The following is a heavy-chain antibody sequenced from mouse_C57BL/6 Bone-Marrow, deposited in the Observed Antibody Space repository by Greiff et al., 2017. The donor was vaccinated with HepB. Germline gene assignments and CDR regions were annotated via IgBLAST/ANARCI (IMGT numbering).Heavy chain of an antibody. CDR2: ISSGGSYT. D-gene: IGHD2-2*01. CDR3: AHNGYWFAY. Sequence: EVKLVESGGDLVKPGGSLKLSCAASGFTFSSYGMSWVRQTPDKRLEWVATISSGGSYTYYPDSVKGRFTISRDNAKNTLYLQMSSLKSEDTAMYYCAHNGYWFAYWGQGTLVTVSA. V-gene: IGHV5-6*02. CDR1: GFTFSSYG. J-gene: IGHJ3*01.